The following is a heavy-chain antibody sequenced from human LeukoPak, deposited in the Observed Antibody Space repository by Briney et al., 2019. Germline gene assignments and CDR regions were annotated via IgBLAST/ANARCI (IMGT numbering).Heavy chain of an antibody. J-gene: IGHJ4*02. Sequence: PGGSLRLSCAASGFTVSSNYMSWVRRAPGKGLEWVSVIYSGGSTYYADSVKGRFTISRDNSKNTLYLQMNSLRTEDTAVYYCASGIAVAGTENWGQGTLVTVSS. D-gene: IGHD6-19*01. V-gene: IGHV3-66*01. CDR2: IYSGGST. CDR1: GFTVSSNY. CDR3: ASGIAVAGTEN.